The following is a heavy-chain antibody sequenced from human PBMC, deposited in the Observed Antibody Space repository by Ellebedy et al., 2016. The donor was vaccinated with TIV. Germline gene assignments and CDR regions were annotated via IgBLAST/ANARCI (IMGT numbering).Heavy chain of an antibody. CDR1: GFTFRSYG. CDR3: ARGTSDFWSYYEY. Sequence: PGGSLRLSCVVSGFTFRSYGMTWARQAPGKGLEWVALVSGVGESTYYGDSAKGRFTISRDYSRSTLYLEMNSLRVDDTAIYYYARGTSDFWSYYEYWGQGTLVTVSS. D-gene: IGHD3-10*01. CDR2: VSGVGEST. J-gene: IGHJ4*02. V-gene: IGHV3-23*01.